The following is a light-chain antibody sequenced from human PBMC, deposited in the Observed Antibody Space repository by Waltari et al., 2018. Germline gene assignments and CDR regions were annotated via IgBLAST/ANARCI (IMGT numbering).Light chain of an antibody. CDR1: RSDVGGYNY. CDR3: SSYTTTTALV. CDR2: DVS. V-gene: IGLV2-14*01. J-gene: IGLJ2*01. Sequence: QSALTQPASVSGSPGQSITISCTGTRSDVGGYNYVSWYQQYSGKAPKPMIYDVSNRPSGVSNRFSGSKSGNTASLTSSGLQAEDEADYYCSSYTTTTALVFGGGTKLTVL.